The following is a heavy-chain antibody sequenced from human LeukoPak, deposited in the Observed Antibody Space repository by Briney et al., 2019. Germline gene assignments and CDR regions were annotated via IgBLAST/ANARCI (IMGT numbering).Heavy chain of an antibody. Sequence: ASVKVFCKASGYTFTSYDINWVRQATGQGLEWMGWMNPNSGNTGYAQKFQGRVTMTRNTSISTAYMELSSLRSEDTAVYYCARGGSFLRFLEWSYYYGMDVWGQGTTVTVSS. CDR1: GYTFTSYD. D-gene: IGHD3-3*01. V-gene: IGHV1-8*01. CDR2: MNPNSGNT. J-gene: IGHJ6*02. CDR3: ARGGSFLRFLEWSYYYGMDV.